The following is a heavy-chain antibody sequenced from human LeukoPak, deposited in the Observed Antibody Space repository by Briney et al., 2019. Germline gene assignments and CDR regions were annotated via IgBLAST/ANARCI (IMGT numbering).Heavy chain of an antibody. CDR2: ISSSSSYI. CDR1: GFTFSSYS. CDR3: ARVLRYCSGGNCYSGGLGYMDV. Sequence: GGSLRLSCAASGFTFSSYSMNWVRQAPGKGLEWVSSISSSSSYIYYADSVKGRFTISIDNAKNSLFLQMNSLRAEDTAVYYCARVLRYCSGGNCYSGGLGYMDVWGKGTTVAISS. D-gene: IGHD2-15*01. J-gene: IGHJ6*03. V-gene: IGHV3-21*04.